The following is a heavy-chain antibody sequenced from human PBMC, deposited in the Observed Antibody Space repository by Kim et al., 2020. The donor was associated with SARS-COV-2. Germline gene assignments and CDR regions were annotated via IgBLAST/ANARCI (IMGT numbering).Heavy chain of an antibody. D-gene: IGHD1-7*01. CDR2: ISVYNGGT. V-gene: IGHV1-18*01. CDR3: ARAVGWTYDIYYHGMDV. CDR1: GYTFSKHD. J-gene: IGHJ6*02. Sequence: ASVKVSCKASGYTFSKHDITWVRLAPGQGLEWMAWISVYNGGTKYAQKFQGRLTMTIDTSTSTAYMELRSLRSDDTALYYCARAVGWTYDIYYHGMDVWGQGTTVTVSS.